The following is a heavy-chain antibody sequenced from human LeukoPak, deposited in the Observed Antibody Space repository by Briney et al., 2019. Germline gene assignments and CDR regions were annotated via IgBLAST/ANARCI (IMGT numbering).Heavy chain of an antibody. J-gene: IGHJ4*02. CDR1: GYSISNGYY. D-gene: IGHD1-14*01. CDR2: TYHSGTS. V-gene: IGHV4-38-2*02. Sequence: SETLSLTCTVSGYSISNGYYWGWIRRPPGKGLEWIGTTYHSGTSYYNPSLKSRVTISVDTSKNQFSLKLSSVTAADTAVYYCARGYGYFDYWGQGTLVTVSS. CDR3: ARGYGYFDY.